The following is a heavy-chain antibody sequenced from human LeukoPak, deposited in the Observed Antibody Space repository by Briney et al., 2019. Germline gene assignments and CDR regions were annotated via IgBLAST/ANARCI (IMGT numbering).Heavy chain of an antibody. CDR3: ARDLGSGWYSDI. CDR2: IWYDGSNK. CDR1: GFTFSSYG. D-gene: IGHD6-19*01. Sequence: GRSLRLSCAASGFTFSSYGMHWVRQAPGKGLEWVAVIWYDGSNKYYADSVKGRFTISRDNSKNTVYLQMNSLRAEDTAVYYCARDLGSGWYSDIWGQGTMVTVSS. V-gene: IGHV3-33*01. J-gene: IGHJ3*02.